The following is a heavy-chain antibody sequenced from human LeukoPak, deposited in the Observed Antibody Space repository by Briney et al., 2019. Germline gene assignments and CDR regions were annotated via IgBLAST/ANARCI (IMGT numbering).Heavy chain of an antibody. CDR2: ISSSSSYI. CDR3: AREKKEVVPAAIVDNWFDP. D-gene: IGHD2-2*01. V-gene: IGHV3-21*01. CDR1: GFTFSSYS. Sequence: PGGSLRLSCAASGFTFSSYSMNWVRQAPGKGLEWVSSISSSSSYIYYADSVKGRFTISRDNAKNSLYLQMNSLRAEDTAVYYCAREKKEVVPAAIVDNWFDPWGQGTLVTVSS. J-gene: IGHJ5*02.